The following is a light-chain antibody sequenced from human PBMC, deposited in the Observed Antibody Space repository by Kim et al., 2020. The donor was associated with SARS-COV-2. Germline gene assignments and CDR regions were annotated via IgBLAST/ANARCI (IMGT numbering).Light chain of an antibody. CDR3: SSFTSTSSLV. J-gene: IGLJ2*01. CDR2: DVN. CDR1: SSDIGRYNY. Sequence: QSALTQPASVSGSPGQSITISCTGTSSDIGRYNYVAWYQQSPGNVPKLMIFDVNKRPSGVSNRFSGSKSGNTASLTISGLQAEDEADYYCSSFTSTSSLVFGGGTQLTVL. V-gene: IGLV2-14*01.